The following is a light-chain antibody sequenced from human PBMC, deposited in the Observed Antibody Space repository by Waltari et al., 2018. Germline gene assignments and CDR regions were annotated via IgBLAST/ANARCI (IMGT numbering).Light chain of an antibody. CDR2: QNS. CDR1: KLGDKY. V-gene: IGLV3-1*01. J-gene: IGLJ2*01. Sequence: SYELTQAPSVSVSPGHTASITCSGDKLGDKYLNWYQHKPGQSPVLVIYQNSKRRSGIPERFSGSISRKTATLTISAAQAMDEADYYCQAWDSGTVVFGGGTKLTVL. CDR3: QAWDSGTVV.